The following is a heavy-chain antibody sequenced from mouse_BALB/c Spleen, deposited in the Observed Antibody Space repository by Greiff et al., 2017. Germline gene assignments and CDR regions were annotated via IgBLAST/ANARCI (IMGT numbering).Heavy chain of an antibody. D-gene: IGHD4-1*01. CDR3: ARNWYAMDY. V-gene: IGHV1-87*01. Sequence: QVQLQQSGAELARPGASVKLSCKASGYTFTSYWMQWVKQRPGQGLEWIGAIYPGDGDTRYTQKFKGKATLTADKSSSTAYMQLSSLASEDSAVYYCARNWYAMDYWGQGTSVTVSS. CDR2: IYPGDGDT. CDR1: GYTFTSYW. J-gene: IGHJ4*01.